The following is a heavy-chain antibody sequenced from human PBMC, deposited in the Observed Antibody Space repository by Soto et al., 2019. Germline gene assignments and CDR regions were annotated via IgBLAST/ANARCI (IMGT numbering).Heavy chain of an antibody. CDR2: ISGSGGST. J-gene: IGHJ4*02. CDR1: GFTFSSYA. V-gene: IGHV3-23*01. Sequence: GGSLRLSCAASGFTFSSYAMSWVRQAPGKGLEWVSAISGSGGSTYYADSVKGRFTISGDNSKNTLYLQMNSLRAGDTAVYYCAKDWAIGPPLYYFDYWGQGTLVTVSS. CDR3: AKDWAIGPPLYYFDY. D-gene: IGHD3-16*01.